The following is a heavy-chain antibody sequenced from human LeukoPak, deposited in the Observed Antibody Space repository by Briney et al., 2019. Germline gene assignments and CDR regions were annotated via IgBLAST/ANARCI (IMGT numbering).Heavy chain of an antibody. CDR3: ATELAGWATVGK. J-gene: IGHJ4*02. D-gene: IGHD6-19*01. CDR1: GYTLPEFA. Sequence: ASVKVSCKASGYTLPEFAIHWVRQAPGKGLEWMGGFDPEEGKTIYAQKFQGRVTMTEDKSTDTAHMELSRLKSEDTAVYYCATELAGWATVGKWGQGTLVTVSA. CDR2: FDPEEGKT. V-gene: IGHV1-24*01.